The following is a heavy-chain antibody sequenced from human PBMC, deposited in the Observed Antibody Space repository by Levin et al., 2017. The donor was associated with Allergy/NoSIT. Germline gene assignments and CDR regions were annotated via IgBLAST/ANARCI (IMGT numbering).Heavy chain of an antibody. J-gene: IGHJ6*02. CDR2: INYRGST. Sequence: KASETLSLTCTVSGGSVSSGTYYWSWIRQPPGTGLEWIGYINYRGSTKYNPSLKSRVTISVDTSKNEFSLKLSSVTAADTAVYYCARNRIVVAGGNDYYYGMDVWGQGTTVTVSS. CDR3: ARNRIVVAGGNDYYYGMDV. V-gene: IGHV4-61*01. CDR1: GGSVSSGTYY. D-gene: IGHD6-19*01.